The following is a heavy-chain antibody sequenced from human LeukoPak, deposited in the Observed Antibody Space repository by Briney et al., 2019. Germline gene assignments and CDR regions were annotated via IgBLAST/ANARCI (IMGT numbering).Heavy chain of an antibody. V-gene: IGHV3-7*01. Sequence: PGGSLRLSCVASGFTFSSYWMSWVRQAPGKGLEWVANIKQDGSEIYYVGPVKGRFTISRDNAKSSLYLQMNGLRAEDTAVYYCARRYFDSWGQGTLVTVSS. CDR3: ARRYFDS. CDR2: IKQDGSEI. J-gene: IGHJ4*02. CDR1: GFTFSSYW.